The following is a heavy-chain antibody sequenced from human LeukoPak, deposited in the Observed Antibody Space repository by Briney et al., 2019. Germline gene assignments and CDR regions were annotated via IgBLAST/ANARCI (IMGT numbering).Heavy chain of an antibody. Sequence: GASVEVSCKASGYTFTSYGINWVRQAPGQGREWMGWISAYNGKTNYAQKFQGRVTMTTDTSTSTAYMELRSLRSDDTAVFYCARVSYNTNWPYFDYWGQGTLVTVSS. J-gene: IGHJ4*02. V-gene: IGHV1-18*01. CDR1: GYTFTSYG. CDR2: ISAYNGKT. D-gene: IGHD6-13*01. CDR3: ARVSYNTNWPYFDY.